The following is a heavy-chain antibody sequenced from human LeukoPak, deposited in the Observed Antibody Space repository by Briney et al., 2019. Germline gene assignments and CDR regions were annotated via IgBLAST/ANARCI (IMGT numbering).Heavy chain of an antibody. CDR3: ARGIRGYSYKNWFDP. CDR2: INHSGST. D-gene: IGHD5-18*01. V-gene: IGHV4-39*07. CDR1: GGAIRSSNYY. Sequence: SETLSLTCTVSGGAIRSSNYYWSWIRQPPGKGLEWIGEINHSGSTNYNPSLKSRVTISVDTSKNQFSLKLSSVTAADTAVYYCARGIRGYSYKNWFDPWGQGTLVTVSS. J-gene: IGHJ5*02.